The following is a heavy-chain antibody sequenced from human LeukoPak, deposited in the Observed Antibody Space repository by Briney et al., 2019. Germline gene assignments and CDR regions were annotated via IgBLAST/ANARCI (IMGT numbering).Heavy chain of an antibody. J-gene: IGHJ4*02. V-gene: IGHV4-38-2*02. Sequence: SEILSLTCIVSGYSITSGYYWGWIRQPPGKGLEWIGSIYHSGDTYYNPSLKSRVTISVDTSKNQFSLKLDSVTAADTAVYYCAKGTSSGWYYFDYWGQGTLVTVSS. CDR1: GYSITSGYY. CDR3: AKGTSSGWYYFDY. D-gene: IGHD6-19*01. CDR2: IYHSGDT.